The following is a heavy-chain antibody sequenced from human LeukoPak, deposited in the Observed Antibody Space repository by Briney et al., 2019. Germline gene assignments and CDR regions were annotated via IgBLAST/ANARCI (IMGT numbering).Heavy chain of an antibody. J-gene: IGHJ4*02. D-gene: IGHD1-26*01. CDR1: GITVSSNY. CDR2: VASDGST. Sequence: PGGSLRLSCAASGITVSSNYMSWVRQAPGKGLEWVSVVASDGSTKYADSVKGRFAISRDNSKNTLYLQMNSLSAEDTGVYYCAKATVGSYEDWGQGTLVTVSS. CDR3: AKATVGSYED. V-gene: IGHV3-53*01.